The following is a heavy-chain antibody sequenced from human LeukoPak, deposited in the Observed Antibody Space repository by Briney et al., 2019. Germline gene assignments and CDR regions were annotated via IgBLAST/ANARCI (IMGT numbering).Heavy chain of an antibody. CDR2: INHSGSA. CDR3: ARGRITTSRGLFY. D-gene: IGHD3-3*01. CDR1: GGSFSAYY. Sequence: SETLSLTCAVSGGSFSAYYWTWIRQPPGKGLEWIGEINHSGSANYNPSLKSRVTISLDTSKNQFSLKLSSVTAADTAVYYCARGRITTSRGLFYWGQGTLVTVSS. V-gene: IGHV4-34*01. J-gene: IGHJ4*02.